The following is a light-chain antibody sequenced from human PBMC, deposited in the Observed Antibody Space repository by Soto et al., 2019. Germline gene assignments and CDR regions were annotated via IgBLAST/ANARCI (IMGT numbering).Light chain of an antibody. J-gene: IGKJ1*01. CDR2: GAS. Sequence: EIVMTQSPATLSVSPGERATLSCRASPSVSSKLAWYQQKPGQGPRLLIYGASTRATGIPARFSGSGSETEFTLTISSLQSEDFAVYYCQHYSTWLWTFGQGTKVEIK. CDR3: QHYSTWLWT. CDR1: PSVSSK. V-gene: IGKV3-15*01.